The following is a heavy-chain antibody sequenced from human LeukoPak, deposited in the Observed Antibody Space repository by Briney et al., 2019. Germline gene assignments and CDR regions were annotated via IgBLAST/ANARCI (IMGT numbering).Heavy chain of an antibody. CDR1: GFTFSSYA. CDR3: ARGGWYQLLRFDY. CDR2: ISPRSDSA. D-gene: IGHD2-2*01. V-gene: IGHV3-23*01. Sequence: GGSLRLSCAASGFTFSSYAMNWVRQAPGKGLEWVSVISPRSDSAFYADSLRGRFTISRDNSKNTLFLQMSSLRAEDTAVYYCARGGWYQLLRFDYWGQGTLVTVSS. J-gene: IGHJ4*02.